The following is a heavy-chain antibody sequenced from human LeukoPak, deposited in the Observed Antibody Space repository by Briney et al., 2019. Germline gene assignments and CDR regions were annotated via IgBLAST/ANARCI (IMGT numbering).Heavy chain of an antibody. CDR2: ISSSSSTI. Sequence: GGSLRLSCAASGFTFSSYSMNWVRQAPGKGLEWVSSISSSSSTIYYADSVKGRFTISSDNAKNSLYLQMNSLRAEDTAVYYCATLPVVPAARSLYYYYYYMDVWGKGTTVTVSS. CDR3: ATLPVVPAARSLYYYYYYMDV. D-gene: IGHD2-2*01. V-gene: IGHV3-48*01. CDR1: GFTFSSYS. J-gene: IGHJ6*03.